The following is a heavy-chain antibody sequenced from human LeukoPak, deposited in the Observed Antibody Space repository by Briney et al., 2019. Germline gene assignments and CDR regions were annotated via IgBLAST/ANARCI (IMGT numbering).Heavy chain of an antibody. J-gene: IGHJ3*02. CDR1: GYTFTGCY. Sequence: ASVKVSCKASGYTFTGCYMHWVRQAPGQGLEWMGWINPNSGGTNYAQKFQGRVTMTRDTSISTAYMELSRLRSDDTAVYYCAARHITMVRGVMKDDAFDIWGQGTMVTVSS. V-gene: IGHV1-2*02. CDR2: INPNSGGT. D-gene: IGHD3-10*01. CDR3: AARHITMVRGVMKDDAFDI.